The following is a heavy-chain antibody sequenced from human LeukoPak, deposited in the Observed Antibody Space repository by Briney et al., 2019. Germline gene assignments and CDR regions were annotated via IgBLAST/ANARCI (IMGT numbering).Heavy chain of an antibody. D-gene: IGHD3-10*01. CDR3: ARGKDASGNLLDY. V-gene: IGHV3-53*01. CDR1: GFTVSSKY. CDR2: LYAGSST. J-gene: IGHJ4*02. Sequence: GGSLRLSCAASGFTVSSKYMSWVRQAPGKGLEWVSVLYAGSSTYYADSVKGRFTISRDNSKNTLYLQMNSLRADDTAVYYCARGKDASGNLLDYWGQGTLVTVSS.